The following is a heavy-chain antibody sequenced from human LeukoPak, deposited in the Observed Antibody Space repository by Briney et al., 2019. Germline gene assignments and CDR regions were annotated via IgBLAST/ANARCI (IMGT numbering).Heavy chain of an antibody. Sequence: GGSLRLSCAASGFTFSSYSMNWVRQAPGKGLEWVSSISSSSSYIYYADSVKGRFTISRDNAKNSLYLQMNSLRAEDTAVYYCARSNTYDYVWGSYRPDAFDIWGQGTMVTVSS. CDR3: ARSNTYDYVWGSYRPDAFDI. CDR2: ISSSSSYI. D-gene: IGHD3-16*02. V-gene: IGHV3-21*01. CDR1: GFTFSSYS. J-gene: IGHJ3*02.